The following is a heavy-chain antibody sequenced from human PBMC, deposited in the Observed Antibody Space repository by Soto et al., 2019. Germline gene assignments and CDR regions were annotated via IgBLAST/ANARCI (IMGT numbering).Heavy chain of an antibody. CDR1: GFTFSDYS. CDR3: ARLATVADRGYAFDI. J-gene: IGHJ3*02. D-gene: IGHD1-1*01. Sequence: EVQLVESGGGLVKPGGSLRLSCSASGFTFSDYSMNWVRQAPGKGLEWVSSISSRSTYIYYADSVKGRFPISRDNAKNSVCLQMNSLRAEDTAMYYCARLATVADRGYAFDIWGQGTMVTVSS. CDR2: ISSRSTYI. V-gene: IGHV3-21*01.